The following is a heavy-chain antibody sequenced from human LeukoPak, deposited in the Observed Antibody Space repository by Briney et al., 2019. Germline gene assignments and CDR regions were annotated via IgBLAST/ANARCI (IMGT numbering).Heavy chain of an antibody. V-gene: IGHV1-69*13. CDR3: ARDSGRGVAGNLDY. CDR2: IVPIFGTA. J-gene: IGHJ4*02. Sequence: GASVKVSCKASGGTFSSYAISWVRQAPGQGLEWMGGIVPIFGTANYAQKFQGRVTITADESTSTAYMELSSLRSEDTAVNYCARDSGRGVAGNLDYWGQGTLVTVSS. D-gene: IGHD6-19*01. CDR1: GGTFSSYA.